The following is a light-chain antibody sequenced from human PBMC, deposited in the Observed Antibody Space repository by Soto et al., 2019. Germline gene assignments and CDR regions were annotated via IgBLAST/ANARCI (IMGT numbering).Light chain of an antibody. CDR2: WAS. Sequence: DIVMTQSPDSLAVSLGERATINCKSSQSVLYRSTNKNYLAWYQQKPGQPPKLLIYWASTRESGVPDRFSGSGSGTDFTLTISSLQAEEVAVYYCQQYYSTPWTVGQGTKVDIK. CDR3: QQYYSTPWT. V-gene: IGKV4-1*01. CDR1: QSVLYRSTNKNY. J-gene: IGKJ1*01.